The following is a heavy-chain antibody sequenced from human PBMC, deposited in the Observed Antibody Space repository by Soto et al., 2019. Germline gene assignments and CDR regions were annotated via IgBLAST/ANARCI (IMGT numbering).Heavy chain of an antibody. CDR3: ASATAAGIFPVAFDI. J-gene: IGHJ3*02. Sequence: AGGSLRLSCAASGFTFSSYSMNWVRQAPGKGLEWVSSISSSSSYIYYADSVKGRFTISRDNAKNSLYLQMNSLRAEDTAVYYCASATAAGIFPVAFDIWGQGTMVTVSS. CDR2: ISSSSSYI. D-gene: IGHD6-13*01. V-gene: IGHV3-21*01. CDR1: GFTFSSYS.